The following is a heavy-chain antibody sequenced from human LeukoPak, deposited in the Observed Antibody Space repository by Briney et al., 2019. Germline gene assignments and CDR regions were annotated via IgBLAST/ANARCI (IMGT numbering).Heavy chain of an antibody. V-gene: IGHV4-34*01. CDR3: ARGPTIVTIFGVVKGYLDY. D-gene: IGHD3-3*01. Sequence: SETLSLTCAVYGGSFSGYYWSWIRQPPGKGLEWIGEINHSGSTNYNPSLKSRVTISVDTSKNQFSLKLSSVTAADTAVYYCARGPTIVTIFGVVKGYLDYWGQGTLVTVSS. CDR1: GGSFSGYY. J-gene: IGHJ4*02. CDR2: INHSGST.